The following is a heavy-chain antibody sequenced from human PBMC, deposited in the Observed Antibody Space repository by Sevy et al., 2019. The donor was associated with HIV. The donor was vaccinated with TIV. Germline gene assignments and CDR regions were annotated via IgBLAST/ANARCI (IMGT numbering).Heavy chain of an antibody. D-gene: IGHD6-19*01. Sequence: VSMKVSCKASGYTFIGYYIHWLRQAPGQGLEWIGRINPSSGGTKYTQKFQGRVTVTTDMSVSTAYMELIGLRSDDTAMYYCAGQTSGWYDWFDPWGQGTLVTVSS. CDR1: GYTFIGYY. CDR3: AGQTSGWYDWFDP. V-gene: IGHV1-2*06. J-gene: IGHJ5*02. CDR2: INPSSGGT.